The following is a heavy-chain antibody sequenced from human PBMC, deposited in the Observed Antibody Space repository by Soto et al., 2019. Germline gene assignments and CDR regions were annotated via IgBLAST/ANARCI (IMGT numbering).Heavy chain of an antibody. V-gene: IGHV1-46*03. D-gene: IGHD3-22*01. Sequence: QVQLVQSGAEVKKPGASVKVSCKASGYTFTSYYMHWVRQAPGQGLEWMGIINPSGGSTSYAQKFQGRVTMTRDTSTSPVYMELSSLRSEDTAVYYCAKLSDGSGYYYDAFDIWGQGTMVTVAS. CDR3: AKLSDGSGYYYDAFDI. J-gene: IGHJ3*02. CDR2: INPSGGST. CDR1: GYTFTSYY.